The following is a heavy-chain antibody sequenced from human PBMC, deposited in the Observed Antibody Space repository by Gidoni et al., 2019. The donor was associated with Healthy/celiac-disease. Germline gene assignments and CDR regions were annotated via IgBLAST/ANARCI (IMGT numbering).Heavy chain of an antibody. CDR2: RSHDGSNK. Sequence: QVQLVESGGGVVHPGTSLRLSCPASGFTFSSDAMHWVRQAPGKGREWVAVRSHDGSNKDYADSGKGRFTISRDNAKNTLNLKMNSLRAEDTAVYYCARAQGGGWFDPWGQGTLVTVSS. J-gene: IGHJ5*02. V-gene: IGHV3-30-3*01. D-gene: IGHD3-10*01. CDR1: GFTFSSDA. CDR3: ARAQGGGWFDP.